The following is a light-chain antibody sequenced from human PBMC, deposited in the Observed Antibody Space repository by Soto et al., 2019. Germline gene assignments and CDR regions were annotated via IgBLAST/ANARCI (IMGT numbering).Light chain of an antibody. J-gene: IGLJ3*02. V-gene: IGLV2-14*01. CDR3: VSYTSSVTLV. CDR1: SSDVGAYNY. Sequence: QSVLTQPASVSGSPGQSITISCTGTSSDVGAYNYVSWYQQHPGKAPTLIIYEVSNRPSGVSDRFSGSKSGNTASLTISGLQPEDEAHYYCVSYTSSVTLVSGGGTKVTVL. CDR2: EVS.